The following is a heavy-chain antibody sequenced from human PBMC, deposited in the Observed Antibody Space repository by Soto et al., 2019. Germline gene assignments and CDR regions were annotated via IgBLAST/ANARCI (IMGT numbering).Heavy chain of an antibody. CDR3: ARTMEGAWFDY. V-gene: IGHV3-74*01. D-gene: IGHD1-26*01. CDR2: INGDGSSA. J-gene: IGHJ4*02. CDR1: GFNFRNYW. Sequence: EVRLVESGGGLVQPGGSLRLSCAASGFNFRNYWMHWVRQAPGKGLVWVSRINGDGSSAIYADPVKGRFTISRDNAKNTLYLQMNRLRAEDTAVYYSARTMEGAWFDYWGQGKLVTVPS.